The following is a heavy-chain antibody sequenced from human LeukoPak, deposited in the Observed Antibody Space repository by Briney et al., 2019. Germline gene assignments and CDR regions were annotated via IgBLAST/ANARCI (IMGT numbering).Heavy chain of an antibody. CDR1: GFTFSSYE. V-gene: IGHV3-48*03. CDR2: ISSSGSTI. J-gene: IGHJ4*02. Sequence: GGSLRLSCAASGFTFSSYEMNWVRQAPGKGLEWVSYISSSGSTIYYADSVKGRFTISRDNSKNTLYLQMNSLRAEDTAVYYCAKEAPLSGGATDDWGQGTLVTVSS. D-gene: IGHD1-26*01. CDR3: AKEAPLSGGATDD.